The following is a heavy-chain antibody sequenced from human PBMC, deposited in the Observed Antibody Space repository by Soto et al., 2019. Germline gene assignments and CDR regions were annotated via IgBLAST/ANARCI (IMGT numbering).Heavy chain of an antibody. D-gene: IGHD3-10*01. CDR3: AGSPGVLGLGESYGMDV. J-gene: IGHJ6*02. CDR2: ISGSGGST. Sequence: TGGSLRLSCAASGFTFSSYAMSWVRQAPGKGLEWVSAISGSGGSTYYADSVKGRFTISRDNSKNTLYLQMNSLRAEDTAVYYCAGSPGVLGLGESYGMDVWGQGTTVTVSS. CDR1: GFTFSSYA. V-gene: IGHV3-23*01.